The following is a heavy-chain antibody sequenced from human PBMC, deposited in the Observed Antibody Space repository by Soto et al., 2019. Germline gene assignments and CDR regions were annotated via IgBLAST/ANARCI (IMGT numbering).Heavy chain of an antibody. CDR2: IYRGGST. D-gene: IGHD2-2*01. J-gene: IGHJ6*02. Sequence: GGSMRLSCAASGLTFSSNYMSWVRQAPGKGLEWVSGIYRGGSTYYADAVKGRFTISRDNSKNTLYLQMNSLRAEDTAVYYCARDWAAINGMDVWGQGTTVTVSS. V-gene: IGHV3-53*01. CDR1: GLTFSSNY. CDR3: ARDWAAINGMDV.